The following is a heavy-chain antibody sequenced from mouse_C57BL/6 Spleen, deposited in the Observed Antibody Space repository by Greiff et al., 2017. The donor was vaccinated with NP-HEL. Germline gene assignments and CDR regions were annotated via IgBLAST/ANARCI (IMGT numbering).Heavy chain of an antibody. D-gene: IGHD1-1*01. CDR3: ARDGSNWYYFDY. CDR1: GYTFTDYY. Sequence: DVKLVESGPALVKPGASVKMSCKASGYTFTDYYMNWVKQSHGKSLEWIGIINPNNGGTSYNQKFKGKATLTVDKSSNTAYMELNSLTSEDSAVYYCARDGSNWYYFDYWGQGTTLTVSS. J-gene: IGHJ2*01. CDR2: INPNNGGT. V-gene: IGHV1-19*01.